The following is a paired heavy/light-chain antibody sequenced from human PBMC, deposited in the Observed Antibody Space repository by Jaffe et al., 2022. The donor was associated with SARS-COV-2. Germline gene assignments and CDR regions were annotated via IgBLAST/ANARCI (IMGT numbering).Light chain of an antibody. CDR2: EVT. V-gene: IGLV2-8*01. J-gene: IGLJ2*01. CDR3: SSYAGSNNFVV. CDR1: SSDVGGYNY. Sequence: QSALTQPPSASGSPGQSVTISCTGTSSDVGGYNYVSWYQQHPGKVPKLMIYEVTKRPSGVPDRFSGSKSGNTASLTVSGLQAEDEADYYCSSYAGSNNFVVFGGGTKLTVL.
Heavy chain of an antibody. CDR2: ISVYNGNT. J-gene: IGHJ3*02. CDR1: GYTFSTYG. D-gene: IGHD3-9*01. Sequence: QVQLVQSGAEVMKPGASVKVSCRASGYTFSTYGITWVRQAPGQGLEWMGWISVYNGNTNYAQNLQGRVTMTTDTSTNTAYMELRSLRSDDTAVYYCARDKAVRYFDWLFPGTYDIWGQGTMVTVSS. V-gene: IGHV1-18*01. CDR3: ARDKAVRYFDWLFPGTYDI.